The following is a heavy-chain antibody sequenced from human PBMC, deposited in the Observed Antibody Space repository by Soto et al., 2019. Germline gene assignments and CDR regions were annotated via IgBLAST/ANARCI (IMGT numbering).Heavy chain of an antibody. CDR2: INHSGST. D-gene: IGHD6-13*01. V-gene: IGHV4-34*01. J-gene: IGHJ4*02. CDR3: ARGSSWPADFDY. Sequence: SETLSLTCAVYGGSFSGYYWSWIRQPPGKGLEWIGEINHSGSTNYNPSLKSRVTISVDTSKNQFSLKLSSVTAADTAVYYCARGSSWPADFDYWGQGTLVTVSS. CDR1: GGSFSGYY.